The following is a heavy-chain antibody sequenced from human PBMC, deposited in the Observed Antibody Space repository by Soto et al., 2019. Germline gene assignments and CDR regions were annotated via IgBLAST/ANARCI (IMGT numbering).Heavy chain of an antibody. CDR1: GGSTSSDNY. CDR3: AREGGESSDGLYYGDS. D-gene: IGHD6-25*01. Sequence: SETLSLTCTVSGGSTSSDNYWSRIRQPPGKGLEWIGHIYYRGNTDYNPSLKSRLAISIDTSKNEYTLKLRSETAADSAVYFCAREGGESSDGLYYGDSWGQGSLVNVS. J-gene: IGHJ4*02. CDR2: IYYRGNT. V-gene: IGHV4-30-4*01.